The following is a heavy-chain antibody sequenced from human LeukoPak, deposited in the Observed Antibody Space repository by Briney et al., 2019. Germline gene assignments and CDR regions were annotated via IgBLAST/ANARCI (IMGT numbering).Heavy chain of an antibody. CDR3: ARLLGAPH. CDR1: GYTFTHYY. V-gene: IGHV1-2*02. Sequence: ASVKVSCKASGYTFTHYYMHWVRQAPGQGLEWMGWINPNSGGTNYARNFQGRVTMTRDTSITTAYMELSSLRSDDTAVYYCARLLGAPHWGQGALVTVSS. J-gene: IGHJ4*02. D-gene: IGHD1-26*01. CDR2: INPNSGGT.